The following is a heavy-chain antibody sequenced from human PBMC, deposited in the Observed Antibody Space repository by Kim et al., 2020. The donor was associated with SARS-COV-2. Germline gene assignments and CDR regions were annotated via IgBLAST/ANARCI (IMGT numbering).Heavy chain of an antibody. D-gene: IGHD3-10*01. CDR2: IIPILGIA. CDR3: ARDAVEFGFTMVRGANGCDY. J-gene: IGHJ4*02. V-gene: IGHV1-69*04. Sequence: SVKVSCKASGGTFSSYAISWVRQAPGQGLEWMGRIIPILGIANYAQKFQGRVTITADKSTSTAYMELSSLRSEDTAVYYCARDAVEFGFTMVRGANGCDYWGQGTLVTVSS. CDR1: GGTFSSYA.